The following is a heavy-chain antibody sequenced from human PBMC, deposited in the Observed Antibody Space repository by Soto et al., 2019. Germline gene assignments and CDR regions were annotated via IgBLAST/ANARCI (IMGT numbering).Heavy chain of an antibody. CDR1: DGSSSGYY. D-gene: IGHD3-10*02. CDR3: ARGRITMLN. J-gene: IGHJ4*02. Sequence: QVQLQQWGAGLLKPSETLSLTCTVYDGSSSGYYWSWVRQPPGKGLEWIGEINPSGSTNYNPSLKSRVTISVDTSNNQFSLNVNSVTAADTAVYYCARGRITMLNWGQGTLVTVSS. V-gene: IGHV4-34*01. CDR2: INPSGST.